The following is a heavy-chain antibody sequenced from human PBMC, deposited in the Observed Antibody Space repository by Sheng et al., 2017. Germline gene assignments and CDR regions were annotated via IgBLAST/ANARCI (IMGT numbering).Heavy chain of an antibody. V-gene: IGHV4-34*01. CDR1: GGSFSGYY. D-gene: IGHD2-15*01. Sequence: QVQLQQWGAGLLKPSETLSLTCAVYGGSFSGYYWSWIRQPPGKGLEWIGEINHSGSTNYNPSLKSRVTISVDTSKNQFSLKLSSVTAADTAVYYCVRGGERSGYCSGGSCRLPVKRYFDYWGQGTLVTV. CDR2: INHSGST. J-gene: IGHJ4*02. CDR3: VRGGERSGYCSGGSCRLPVKRYFDY.